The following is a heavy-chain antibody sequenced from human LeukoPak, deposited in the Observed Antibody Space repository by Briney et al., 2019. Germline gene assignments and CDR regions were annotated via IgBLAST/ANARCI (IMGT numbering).Heavy chain of an antibody. J-gene: IGHJ3*02. Sequence: SETLSHTCTVSGGSISSYYWSWIRQPPGKGLEWLGYIYYSGSTNYNPSLKSRVTISVDTSKNQFSLKLSSVTAADTAVYFCARDMAAAAFDIWGHGTMVTVSS. CDR2: IYYSGST. CDR3: ARDMAAAAFDI. CDR1: GGSISSYY. D-gene: IGHD6-13*01. V-gene: IGHV4-59*13.